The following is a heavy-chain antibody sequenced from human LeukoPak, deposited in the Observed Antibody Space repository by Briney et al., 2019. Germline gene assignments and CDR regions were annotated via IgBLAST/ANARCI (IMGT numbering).Heavy chain of an antibody. CDR1: GFTFDDYG. V-gene: IGHV3-20*04. CDR3: ARDYYDSSGPHDAIDI. J-gene: IGHJ3*02. D-gene: IGHD3-22*01. Sequence: GGSLRLSCAASGFTFDDYGMSWVRQAPGKGLEWVSGINWNGGSTGYADSVKGRFTISRDNAKNSLYLQMNSLRAEDTALYYCARDYYDSSGPHDAIDIWGQGTMVTVSS. CDR2: INWNGGST.